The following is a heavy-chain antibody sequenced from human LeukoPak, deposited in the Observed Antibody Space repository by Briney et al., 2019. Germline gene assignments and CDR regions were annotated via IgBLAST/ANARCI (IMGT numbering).Heavy chain of an antibody. Sequence: ASVKVSCKAPGYTFTGYYMHWVRQAPGQGLEWMGWINPNSGGTNYAQRFQGRVTMTRDMSISTAYMELSRLRSDDTAVYYCARGNYGFGTRGHWFDPWGQGTLVTVSS. D-gene: IGHD3-10*01. V-gene: IGHV1-2*02. CDR3: ARGNYGFGTRGHWFDP. J-gene: IGHJ5*02. CDR1: GYTFTGYY. CDR2: INPNSGGT.